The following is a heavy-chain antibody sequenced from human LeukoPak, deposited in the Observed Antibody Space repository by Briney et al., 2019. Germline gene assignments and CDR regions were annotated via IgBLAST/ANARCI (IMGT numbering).Heavy chain of an antibody. J-gene: IGHJ5*02. CDR3: ARESMTWLQSRTSWFDP. Sequence: SETLSLTCTVSGGSISSSSYYWGWIRQPPGKGLEWIGSIYYSGSTYYNPSLKSRVTISVDTSKNQFSLKLSSVTAADTAVYYCARESMTWLQSRTSWFDPWGQGTLVTVSS. D-gene: IGHD5-24*01. V-gene: IGHV4-39*07. CDR2: IYYSGST. CDR1: GGSISSSSYY.